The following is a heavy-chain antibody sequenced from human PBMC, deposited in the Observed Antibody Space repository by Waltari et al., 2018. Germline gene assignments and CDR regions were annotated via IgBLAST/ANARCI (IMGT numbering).Heavy chain of an antibody. CDR2: IVPSLVIA. V-gene: IGHV1-69*08. CDR1: GGTFSSYT. D-gene: IGHD6-13*01. J-gene: IGHJ4*02. Sequence: QVQLVQSGAEVKKPGSSVKVSCKASGGTFSSYTIRWVRQAPGPGLEWMGRIVPSLVIANYAQKCQGRVTSTADKSTSTAYMELSSLRSEDTAVYYCARDRRGEPAAAFDYWGQGTLVTVSS. CDR3: ARDRRGEPAAAFDY.